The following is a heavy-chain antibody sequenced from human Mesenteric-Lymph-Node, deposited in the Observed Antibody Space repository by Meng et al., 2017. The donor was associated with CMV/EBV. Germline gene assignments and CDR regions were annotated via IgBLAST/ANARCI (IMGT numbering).Heavy chain of an antibody. D-gene: IGHD2-2*01. Sequence: SETLSLTCSVSDGSISPYYWSWIRQPPGKGLEWIGYIYHGGSTNYNHSLESRVTMSVDTSKNQFSLKVTSLTAADTAVYYCARIVVPAAPLGWFDPWGQGTLVTVSS. CDR1: DGSISPYY. CDR2: IYHGGST. CDR3: ARIVVPAAPLGWFDP. V-gene: IGHV4-59*01. J-gene: IGHJ5*02.